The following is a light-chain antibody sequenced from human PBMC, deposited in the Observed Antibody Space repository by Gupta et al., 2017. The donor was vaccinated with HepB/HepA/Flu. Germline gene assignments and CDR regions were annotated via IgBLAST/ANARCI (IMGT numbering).Light chain of an antibody. Sequence: QSVLTQPPSASETPGQRVTISCSGSNSNIGSNTVNWYQPPPGTAPKLLIYNNDERPSGVPDRFSGSKSGTSASLVISGLQSEDEADYYCAAWDDSLNGHVVFGGGTKVTVL. J-gene: IGLJ2*01. CDR1: NSNIGSNT. V-gene: IGLV1-44*01. CDR3: AAWDDSLNGHVV. CDR2: NND.